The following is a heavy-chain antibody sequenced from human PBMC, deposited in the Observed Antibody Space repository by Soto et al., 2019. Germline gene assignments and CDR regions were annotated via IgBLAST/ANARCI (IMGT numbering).Heavy chain of an antibody. CDR1: GFTFSSYA. CDR2: ISGGGETT. D-gene: IGHD3-10*01. CDR3: AFNSGSGSYYFDS. Sequence: EVQLLESGGGLVQPGGSLRLSCAASGFTFSSYARWWVRQAPGKGLECVSAISGGGETTYYADSVKGRFTISRDNSKNTLYLQMNSLRAEDTAVYYCAFNSGSGSYYFDSWGQGTLVTFSS. J-gene: IGHJ4*02. V-gene: IGHV3-23*01.